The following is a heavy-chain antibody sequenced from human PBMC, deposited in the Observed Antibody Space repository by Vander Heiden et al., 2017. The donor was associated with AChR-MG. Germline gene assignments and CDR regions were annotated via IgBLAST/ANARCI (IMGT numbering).Heavy chain of an antibody. J-gene: IGHJ5*02. Sequence: QVQLVESGGGVVQPGRSLRLSCAASGFTFSTDGMHWVRQAPGKGLGWVAVIWHDGSSKYYADSVKGRFTISRDNSKNTLYLQMNSLRAEDTAVYYCARERDYKFDPWGQGTLVTVSS. D-gene: IGHD4-4*01. CDR3: ARERDYKFDP. CDR2: IWHDGSSK. CDR1: GFTFSTDG. V-gene: IGHV3-33*01.